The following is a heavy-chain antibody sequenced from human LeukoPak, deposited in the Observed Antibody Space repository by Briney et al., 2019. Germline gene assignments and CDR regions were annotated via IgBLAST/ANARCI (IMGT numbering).Heavy chain of an antibody. V-gene: IGHV3-48*02. CDR1: GFTFSSYS. Sequence: PGGSLRLSCAASGFTFSSYSMNWVRQAPGKGLEWVSYIIRSGSTIYYADSVKGRFTISRDNAKNSLYLQMNSLRDEDTAVYYCARIWGYCSGGSCYSTPYWGQGTLVTVSS. CDR3: ARIWGYCSGGSCYSTPY. CDR2: IIRSGSTI. D-gene: IGHD2-15*01. J-gene: IGHJ4*02.